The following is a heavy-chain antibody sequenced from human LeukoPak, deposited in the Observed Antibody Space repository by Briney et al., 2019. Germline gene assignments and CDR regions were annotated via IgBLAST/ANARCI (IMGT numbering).Heavy chain of an antibody. CDR3: ARVNYYDSSGSLYGGYYFDN. Sequence: SQTLSLTCTVSGGSISSGDYYWSWIRQPPGKGLEWIGYIYYSGSTYYNPSLKSRVTISVDTSKNQFSLKLSSVTAADTAVYYCARVNYYDSSGSLYGGYYFDNWGQGTLVTVSS. D-gene: IGHD3-22*01. CDR1: GGSISSGDYY. J-gene: IGHJ4*02. V-gene: IGHV4-30-4*01. CDR2: IYYSGST.